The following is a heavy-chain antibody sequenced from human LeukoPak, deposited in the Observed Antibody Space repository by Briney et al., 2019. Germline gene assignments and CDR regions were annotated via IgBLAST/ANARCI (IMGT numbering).Heavy chain of an antibody. CDR3: ARDVGYSSGWTYYYYYYMDV. CDR2: IKQDGSEK. V-gene: IGHV3-7*01. D-gene: IGHD6-19*01. CDR1: GFTFSSYS. J-gene: IGHJ6*03. Sequence: PGGSLRLSYAASGFTFSSYSMNWVRQAPGKGLEWVANIKQDGSEKYYVDSVKGRFTISRDNAKNSLYLQMNSLRAEDTAVYYCARDVGYSSGWTYYYYYYMDVWGKGTTVTISS.